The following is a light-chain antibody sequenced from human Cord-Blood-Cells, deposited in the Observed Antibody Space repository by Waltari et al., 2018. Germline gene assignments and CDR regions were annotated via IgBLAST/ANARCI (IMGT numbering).Light chain of an antibody. Sequence: EIVMTQSPATLSVSPGQRATLSCRASQSVSSNSAWYQQKPGQAPRLLIYGASTRATGITARFSGSGSGTEFTLTISSLQSEDFAVYYCQQYNNWPPITFGQGTRLEIK. V-gene: IGKV3-15*01. CDR2: GAS. CDR1: QSVSSN. J-gene: IGKJ5*01. CDR3: QQYNNWPPIT.